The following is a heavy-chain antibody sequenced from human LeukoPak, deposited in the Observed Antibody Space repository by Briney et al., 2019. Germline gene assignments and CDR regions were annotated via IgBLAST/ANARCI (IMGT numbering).Heavy chain of an antibody. V-gene: IGHV3-23*01. CDR1: GFTFSSYA. CDR3: AKDASSWFEYFPH. D-gene: IGHD2-2*01. CDR2: ISGSGGST. J-gene: IGHJ1*01. Sequence: GESLKISCAASGFTFSSYAMTWVRQAPGKGLEWVSGISGSGGSTFYADSVKGRFTISRDNYENTLYLHMSSLRADDTAVYYCAKDASSWFEYFPHWGQGTLVSVSS.